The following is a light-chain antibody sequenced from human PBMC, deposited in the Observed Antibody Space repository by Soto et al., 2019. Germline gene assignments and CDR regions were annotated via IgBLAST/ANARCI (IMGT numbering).Light chain of an antibody. CDR1: SSDVGSYNL. CDR2: EGD. CDR3: CSYAGSRFWV. Sequence: QSALTQPASVSGSPGQSITISCTGTSSDVGSYNLVSWYQHHPDKAPRLIIYEGDKRPSGVSNRFSGSKSGNTASLTISGLQADDEADYHCCSYAGSRFWVFGGGTKLTVL. J-gene: IGLJ3*02. V-gene: IGLV2-23*01.